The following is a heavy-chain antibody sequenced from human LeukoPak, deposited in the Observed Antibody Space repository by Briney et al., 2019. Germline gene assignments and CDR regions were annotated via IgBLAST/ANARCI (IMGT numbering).Heavy chain of an antibody. J-gene: IGHJ4*02. V-gene: IGHV1-69*04. Sequence: ASVKVPCKASGGTFSSYAISWVRQAPGQGLEWMGRIIPILGIANYAQKFQGRVTITADKSTSTAYMELSSLRSEDTAVYYCARGVVADRGYFDYWGQGTLVTVSS. CDR3: ARGVVADRGYFDY. CDR2: IIPILGIA. CDR1: GGTFSSYA. D-gene: IGHD6-6*01.